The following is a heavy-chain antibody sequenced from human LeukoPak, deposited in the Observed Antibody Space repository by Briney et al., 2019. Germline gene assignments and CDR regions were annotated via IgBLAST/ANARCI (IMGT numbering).Heavy chain of an antibody. D-gene: IGHD1-1*01. J-gene: IGHJ4*02. CDR3: ARSTRYNWNDDY. CDR1: GYTFTGYY. Sequence: ASMKVSCKASGYTFTGYYIHWVRQAPGQGLEWMGWINPNSGGTNYAQKFKGRVTMTRDTSISTAYMELRRLRSDDTAVYYCARSTRYNWNDDYWGQGTLVTVSS. CDR2: INPNSGGT. V-gene: IGHV1-2*02.